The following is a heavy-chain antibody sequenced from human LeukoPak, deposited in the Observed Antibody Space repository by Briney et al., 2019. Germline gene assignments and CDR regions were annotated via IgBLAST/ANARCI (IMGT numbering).Heavy chain of an antibody. J-gene: IGHJ4*02. Sequence: GGSLRLSCAASGFTFSSYAMSWVRQAPGKGLEWVSAISGSGGSTYYADSVKGRFTISRDNSKNTLYLQMNSLRAEDTAVYYCAKDVRFGFNLRVGGYFDYWGQGTLVTVSS. V-gene: IGHV3-23*01. CDR2: ISGSGGST. CDR1: GFTFSSYA. CDR3: AKDVRFGFNLRVGGYFDY. D-gene: IGHD3-10*01.